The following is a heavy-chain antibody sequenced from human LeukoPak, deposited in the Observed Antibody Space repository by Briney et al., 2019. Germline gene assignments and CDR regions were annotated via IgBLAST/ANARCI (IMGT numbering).Heavy chain of an antibody. D-gene: IGHD3-22*01. V-gene: IGHV3-30*18. CDR1: GFTFSNHD. CDR2: ISYDGTNK. CDR3: ANDPHDSSGYYYYYGMDV. Sequence: GGSLRLSCAASGFTFSNHDMHWVRQAPGKGLEWVAVISYDGTNKYYADSVKGRFTISRHNSKNTLYLQMNSLRAEDTAMYYCANDPHDSSGYYYYYGMDVWGQGTTVTVS. J-gene: IGHJ6*02.